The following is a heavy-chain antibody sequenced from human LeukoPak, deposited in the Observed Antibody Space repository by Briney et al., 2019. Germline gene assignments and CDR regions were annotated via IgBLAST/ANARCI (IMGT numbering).Heavy chain of an antibody. J-gene: IGHJ4*02. D-gene: IGHD2-2*01. CDR3: AKAPVCSSTSCPFDY. V-gene: IGHV3-23*01. CDR1: GFTFNNYG. CDR2: ISGSGGST. Sequence: GGSLRLSCAASGFTFNNYGMSWVRQAPGKGLEWVSAISGSGGSTYYADSVKGRFTISRDNSKNTLYLQMNSLRAEDTAVYYCAKAPVCSSTSCPFDYWGQGTLVTVSS.